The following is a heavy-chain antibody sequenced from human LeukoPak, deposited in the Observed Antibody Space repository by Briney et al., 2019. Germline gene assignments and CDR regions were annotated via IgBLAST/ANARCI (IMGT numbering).Heavy chain of an antibody. V-gene: IGHV4-38-2*02. D-gene: IGHD3-10*01. CDR3: ARVGDGWFGELFLAQDYYYYYMDV. CDR2: IYHSGST. CDR1: GYSISSGYY. J-gene: IGHJ6*03. Sequence: NPSETLSLTCTVSGYSISSGYYWGWIRQPPGKGLEWIGSIYHSGSTYYNPSLKSRVTISVDTSKNQFSLKLSSVTAADTAVYYCARVGDGWFGELFLAQDYYYYYMDVWGKGTTVTVSS.